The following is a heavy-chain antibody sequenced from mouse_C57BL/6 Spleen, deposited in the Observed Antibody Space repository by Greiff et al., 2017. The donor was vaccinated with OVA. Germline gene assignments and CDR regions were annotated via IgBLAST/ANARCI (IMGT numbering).Heavy chain of an antibody. CDR2: ISSGSSTI. Sequence: EVKLMESGGGLVKPGGSLKLSCAASGFTFSDYGMHWVRQAPEKGLEWVAYISSGSSTIYYADTVKGRFTISRDNAKNTLFLQMTSLRSEGTAMYYCARLDDYDWYFDVWGTGTTVTVSS. CDR3: ARLDDYDWYFDV. J-gene: IGHJ1*03. V-gene: IGHV5-17*01. D-gene: IGHD2-4*01. CDR1: GFTFSDYG.